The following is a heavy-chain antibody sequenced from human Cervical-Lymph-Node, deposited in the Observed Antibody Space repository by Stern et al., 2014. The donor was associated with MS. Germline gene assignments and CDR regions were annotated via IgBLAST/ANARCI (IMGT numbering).Heavy chain of an antibody. V-gene: IGHV1-46*01. CDR1: GYTFTNYY. CDR2: INPNGSVT. D-gene: IGHD3-16*01. Sequence: VQLVESGPEVKKPGASVMVSCKTLGYTFTNYYIHWVRQAPGQGLEWMGIINPNGSVTASAQKFQGRLTMTRDTSTTTVYMRLITLTSEDTAMYYCTRAVGGVGREWGQGTLVFVSS. J-gene: IGHJ4*02. CDR3: TRAVGGVGRE.